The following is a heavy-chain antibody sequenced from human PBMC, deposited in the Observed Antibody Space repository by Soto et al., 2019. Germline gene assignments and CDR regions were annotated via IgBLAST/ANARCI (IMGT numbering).Heavy chain of an antibody. CDR1: GFTLRNYA. J-gene: IGHJ4*02. D-gene: IGHD6-19*01. Sequence: EVQLLESGGGLVQPGGSLRLSCAASGFTLRNYAMSWVRQAPGKGLEWVASISGSGTSTYYADSVKGRFTIPRDNSNNTLYLQMNSLRADDTAVYYCAKESVGEEWLVQKHWGQGTLVTVSS. V-gene: IGHV3-23*01. CDR2: ISGSGTST. CDR3: AKESVGEEWLVQKH.